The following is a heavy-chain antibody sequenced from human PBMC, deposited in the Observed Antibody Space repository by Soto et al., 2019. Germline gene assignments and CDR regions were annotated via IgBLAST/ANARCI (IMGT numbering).Heavy chain of an antibody. Sequence: GASVKVSCKASGGTFSSYAISWVRQAPGQGLEWMGGIIPIFGTANYAQKFQGRVTITADESTSTAYMELSSLRSEDTAVYYCARVRSSSPTDRYYYYGMDVWGQGTTVTVSS. D-gene: IGHD6-6*01. V-gene: IGHV1-69*13. CDR2: IIPIFGTA. CDR1: GGTFSSYA. CDR3: ARVRSSSPTDRYYYYGMDV. J-gene: IGHJ6*02.